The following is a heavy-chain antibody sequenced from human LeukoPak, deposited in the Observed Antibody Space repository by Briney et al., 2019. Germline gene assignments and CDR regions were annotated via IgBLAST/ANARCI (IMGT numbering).Heavy chain of an antibody. Sequence: SGGSLRLSCAASGFSFRSYGMHWVRQAPGKGLEWVAFIRYDGSNKYYADSVKGRFTISRDNSKNTLYLQMNSLRAEDTAVYYCAKGTSRWGDAFDIWGQGTMVTVSS. CDR2: IRYDGSNK. V-gene: IGHV3-30*02. CDR3: AKGTSRWGDAFDI. CDR1: GFSFRSYG. J-gene: IGHJ3*02. D-gene: IGHD3-16*01.